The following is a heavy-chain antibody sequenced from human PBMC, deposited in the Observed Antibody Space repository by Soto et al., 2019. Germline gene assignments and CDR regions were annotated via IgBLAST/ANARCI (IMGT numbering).Heavy chain of an antibody. D-gene: IGHD3-22*01. CDR2: IYYSGST. CDR3: ARHDGFRARRATMIVVRGFDP. Sequence: QLQLQESGPGLVKPSETLSLTCTVSGGSISSSSYYWGWIRQPPGKGLEWIGSIYYSGSTYYNPSLKSRVTISVDTSKNQFSLKLSSVTAADTAVYYCARHDGFRARRATMIVVRGFDPWGQGTLVTVSS. V-gene: IGHV4-39*01. J-gene: IGHJ5*02. CDR1: GGSISSSSYY.